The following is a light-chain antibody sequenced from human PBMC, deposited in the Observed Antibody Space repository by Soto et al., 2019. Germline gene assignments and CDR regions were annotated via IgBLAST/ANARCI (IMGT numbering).Light chain of an antibody. V-gene: IGKV3-15*01. CDR2: GVS. J-gene: IGKJ1*01. CDR3: QQYNNWPRT. Sequence: EILMTQYPATLSVSPGERVTLSCGASQSVSSDLDWYHQKPGQAPRLLIYGVSTRATGIPARFSGSGSGTEFTLTINSLQPEDFAVYYCQQYNNWPRTFGHGTKVDI. CDR1: QSVSSD.